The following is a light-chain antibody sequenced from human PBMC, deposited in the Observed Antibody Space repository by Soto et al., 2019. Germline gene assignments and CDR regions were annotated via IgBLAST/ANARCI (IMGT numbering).Light chain of an antibody. CDR3: QQSYSTPRT. V-gene: IGKV1-39*01. CDR2: AAS. J-gene: IGKJ1*01. CDR1: QGIRND. Sequence: DIQMTRAPTSLSAPVAAILTLTGRASQGIRNDLGWYQQKPGKAPKLLIYAASSLQSGVPSRFSGSGSGTDFTLTISSLQPEDFATYYCQQSYSTPRTFGQGTKVDIK.